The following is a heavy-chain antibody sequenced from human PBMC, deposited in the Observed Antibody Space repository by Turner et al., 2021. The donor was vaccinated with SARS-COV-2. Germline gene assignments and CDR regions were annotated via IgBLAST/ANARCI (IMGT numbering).Heavy chain of an antibody. Sequence: EVPLVESGGGLVESGGYVRLPCAASGIPFRSHSMNWVRQAPGKGLEWVSSISDSGIQTYYADSMKGRVIISRDNAKNTLNLQIDGLRVEDTAVYVCATQAHGNIDGPWDFWGPGTLVSVSS. CDR3: ATQAHGNIDGPWDF. V-gene: IGHV3-21*01. D-gene: IGHD3-16*02. CDR2: ISDSGIQT. CDR1: GIPFRSHS. J-gene: IGHJ4*02.